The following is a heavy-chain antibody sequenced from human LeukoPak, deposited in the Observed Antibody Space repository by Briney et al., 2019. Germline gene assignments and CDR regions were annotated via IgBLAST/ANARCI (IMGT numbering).Heavy chain of an antibody. V-gene: IGHV3-23*01. D-gene: IGHD7-27*01. Sequence: GGSLRLSCAASGFTFSSYAMNWVRQAPGKGLEWVSAITGSGGRTYYADSVKGRFTISRDNSKSTLYLQINSLRAEDTAVYYCAKDPFHWGTIYFDYWGQGTLVTVSS. CDR3: AKDPFHWGTIYFDY. J-gene: IGHJ4*02. CDR2: ITGSGGRT. CDR1: GFTFSSYA.